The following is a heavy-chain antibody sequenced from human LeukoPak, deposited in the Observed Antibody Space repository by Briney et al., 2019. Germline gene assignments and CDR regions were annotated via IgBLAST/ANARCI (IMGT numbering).Heavy chain of an antibody. CDR2: IGGTGDNT. D-gene: IGHD4-11*01. V-gene: IGHV3-23*01. CDR1: GFTFSSNA. Sequence: PGGSLRLSCAASGFTFSSNAMSWVRQAPGRGLEWVASIGGTGDNTFYAESVKGRFTISRDNSKNTLFLQMNSLRAEDTAVYYCAGDMTTITNFDYWGQGTLVTVSS. CDR3: AGDMTTITNFDY. J-gene: IGHJ4*02.